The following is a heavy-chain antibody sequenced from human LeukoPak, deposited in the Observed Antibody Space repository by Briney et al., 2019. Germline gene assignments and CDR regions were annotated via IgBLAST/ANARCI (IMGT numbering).Heavy chain of an antibody. CDR2: IYNSGST. D-gene: IGHD3-10*01. Sequence: SETLSLTCTVSGGSISGYYWSWIRQPPGKGLEWIGYIYNSGSTSYNPSLKSRVTISVDTSENRFSLRLSSVTAAVTAVYYCARLGMGYASGSYSWFFDLWGRGTLVTVSS. CDR1: GGSISGYY. CDR3: ARLGMGYASGSYSWFFDL. J-gene: IGHJ2*01. V-gene: IGHV4-59*08.